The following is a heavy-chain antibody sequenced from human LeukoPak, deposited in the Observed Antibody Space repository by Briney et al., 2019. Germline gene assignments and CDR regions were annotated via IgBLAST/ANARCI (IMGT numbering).Heavy chain of an antibody. V-gene: IGHV4-61*02. Sequence: PSETLSLTCTVSGGSISSGSYYWSWTRQPAGKGLEWIGRIYTSGSTNYNPSLKSRVTISVDTSKNQFSLKLSSVTAADTAVYYCARAYYYDSSGYYAYWYFDLWGRGTLVTVSS. CDR2: IYTSGST. D-gene: IGHD3-22*01. CDR1: GGSISSGSYY. CDR3: ARAYYYDSSGYYAYWYFDL. J-gene: IGHJ2*01.